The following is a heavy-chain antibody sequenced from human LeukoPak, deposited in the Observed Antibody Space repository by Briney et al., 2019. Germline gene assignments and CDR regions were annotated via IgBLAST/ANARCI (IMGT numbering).Heavy chain of an antibody. V-gene: IGHV4-4*02. CDR1: GGSISSSNW. CDR2: IYHSGST. J-gene: IGHJ3*02. Sequence: SETLSLTCAVSGGSISSSNWWSWVRQPPGKGLEWIGEIYHSGSTSYNPSLKSRVTISVDKSKNQFSLKLSSVTAADTAVYYCARDRGPISGSYYPDAFDIWGQGTMVSVSS. CDR3: ARDRGPISGSYYPDAFDI. D-gene: IGHD1-26*01.